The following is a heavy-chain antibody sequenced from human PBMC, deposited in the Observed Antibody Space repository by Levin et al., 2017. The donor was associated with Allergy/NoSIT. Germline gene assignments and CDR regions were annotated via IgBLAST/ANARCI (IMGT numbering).Heavy chain of an antibody. V-gene: IGHV4-59*01. CDR1: GGSISSYY. D-gene: IGHD6-13*01. CDR2: IYYSGST. J-gene: IGHJ4*02. CDR3: ARDQDYPAAGTIFAY. Sequence: SETLSLTCTVSGGSISSYYWSWIRQPPGKGLEWIGYIYYSGSTNYNPSLKSRVTISVDTSKNQFSLKLSSVTAADTAVYYCARDQDYPAAGTIFAYWGQGTLVTVSS.